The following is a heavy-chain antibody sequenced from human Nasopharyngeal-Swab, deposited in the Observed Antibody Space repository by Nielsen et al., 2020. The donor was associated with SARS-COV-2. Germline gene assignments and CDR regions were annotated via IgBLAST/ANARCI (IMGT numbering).Heavy chain of an antibody. V-gene: IGHV4-59*01. CDR1: GGFISNYY. CDR2: IYYSGST. CDR3: ARDDYCNYGLGY. Sequence: SETLSLTCTVSGGFISNYYWSWIRQPPGKGLEWIGYIYYSGSTNYNPSLKSRVTISVNTSKNQFSLKLISVTAADTVVYYCARDDYCNYGLGYWGQGTLVTVSS. D-gene: IGHD1-7*01. J-gene: IGHJ4*02.